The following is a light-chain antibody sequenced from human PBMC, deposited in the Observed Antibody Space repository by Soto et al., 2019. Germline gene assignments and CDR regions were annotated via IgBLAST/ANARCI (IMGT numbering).Light chain of an antibody. Sequence: EIVMTQSPATLSVSPGERATLSCRASQSVSNYLSWYQQKPGQAPRLLIFGASTRAIGIPAIFSGSGSGTEFTLTSSSLQSEDFAVYYCLQYSRWPRTFGQGTKVEIK. CDR1: QSVSNY. CDR3: LQYSRWPRT. J-gene: IGKJ1*01. CDR2: GAS. V-gene: IGKV3-15*01.